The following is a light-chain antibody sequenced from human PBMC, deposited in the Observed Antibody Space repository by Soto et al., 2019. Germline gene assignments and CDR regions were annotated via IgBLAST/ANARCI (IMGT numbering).Light chain of an antibody. CDR2: DDS. CDR3: QVWDISSDHGV. V-gene: IGLV3-21*02. Sequence: SYELTQPPSVSVAPGQTARMTCGGTNIGSKGVHWYQQKPGQAPVVVVYDDSDRPSGIPELFSGSNSGSTATLTISRFEAGEEADYYCQVWDISSDHGVFRGGTKLTVL. J-gene: IGLJ3*02. CDR1: NIGSKG.